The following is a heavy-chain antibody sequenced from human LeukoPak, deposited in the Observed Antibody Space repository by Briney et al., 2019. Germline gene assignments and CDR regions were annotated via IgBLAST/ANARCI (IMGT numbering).Heavy chain of an antibody. CDR2: ISGSGGST. D-gene: IGHD3-22*01. J-gene: IGHJ4*02. CDR1: GFTFSSYA. V-gene: IGHV3-23*01. CDR3: AKTSYYDSSGYFDY. Sequence: GGSLRLSCAASGFTFSSYAMSWVRQAPRKGLEWVSTISGSGGSTYQADSVKGRFTISRDNSKNTLYLQMNSLRAEDTAVYYCAKTSYYDSSGYFDYWGRGTLVTVSS.